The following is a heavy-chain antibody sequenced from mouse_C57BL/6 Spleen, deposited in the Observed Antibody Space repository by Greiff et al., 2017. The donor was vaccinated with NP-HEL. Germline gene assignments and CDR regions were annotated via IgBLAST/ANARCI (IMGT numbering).Heavy chain of an antibody. CDR2: IHPNSGST. D-gene: IGHD2-1*01. CDR1: GYTFTSYW. CDR3: ARQDYGNYVFAY. V-gene: IGHV1-64*01. Sequence: VQLQQPGAELVKPGASVKLSCKASGYTFTSYWMHWVKQRPGQGLEWIGMIHPNSGSTNYNEKFKSKATLTVDKSSSTAYMQLSSLTSEDSAVYYCARQDYGNYVFAYWGQGTLVTVSA. J-gene: IGHJ3*01.